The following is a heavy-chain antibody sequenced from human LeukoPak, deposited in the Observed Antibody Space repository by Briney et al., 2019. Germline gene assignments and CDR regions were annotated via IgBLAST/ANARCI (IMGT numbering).Heavy chain of an antibody. CDR2: SSPTGDIT. D-gene: IGHD2-21*01. V-gene: IGHV4-34*01. CDR1: GGSFSGNY. Sequence: SETLSLTCAAYGGSFSGNYWTLIRQTPGRGLEWIGESSPTGDITGYNPSLKGRATISVDSSKNQFSLKLTSVPAADTGVYYCARVPDFIARPCDSWGPGTLVTVSS. CDR3: ARVPDFIARPCDS. J-gene: IGHJ4*02.